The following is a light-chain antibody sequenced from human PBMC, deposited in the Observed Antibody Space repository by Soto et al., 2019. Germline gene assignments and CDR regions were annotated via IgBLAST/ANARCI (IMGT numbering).Light chain of an antibody. CDR2: EVS. Sequence: QSVLTQPASVSGSPGQSVAISCTGTSSDVGAYNYISWYQQHPGKAPRLLLSEVSNRPSGVSDRFSGSKSGNTAYLTISGLQAEDDADYYCSSLTSSSPYVFGTGTKVTV. CDR1: SSDVGAYNY. V-gene: IGLV2-14*01. J-gene: IGLJ1*01. CDR3: SSLTSSSPYV.